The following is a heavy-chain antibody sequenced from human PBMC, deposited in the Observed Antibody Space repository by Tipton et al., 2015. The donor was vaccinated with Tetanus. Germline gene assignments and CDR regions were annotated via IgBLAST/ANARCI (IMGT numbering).Heavy chain of an antibody. CDR2: MNPNRGNT. D-gene: IGHD3-10*01. CDR3: ARVTYGWTWFDP. V-gene: IGHV1-8*01. Sequence: QLVQSGPEVKKPGASVKVSCKASGYTFTSYDINWVRQATGQGLEWMGWMNPNRGNTGYAQKFQGRVTVTRNTSISTAYMELSSLRSEDPAVYYCARVTYGWTWFDPWGQGTLVTVSS. J-gene: IGHJ5*02. CDR1: GYTFTSYD.